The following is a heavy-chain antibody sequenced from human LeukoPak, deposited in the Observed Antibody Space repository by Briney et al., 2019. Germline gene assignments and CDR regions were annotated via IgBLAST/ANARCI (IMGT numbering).Heavy chain of an antibody. CDR3: TRSPLDSSNYVRFDY. CDR1: GGSISSYD. CDR2: IYYSGST. V-gene: IGHV4-59*08. J-gene: IGHJ4*02. D-gene: IGHD3-10*02. Sequence: SETLSLTCTVSGGSISSYDWSWIRQPPGKGLEWIGYIYYSGSTNYNPSPKSRVTISVDTSKNQFSLKLSPVTAADTAVYYCTRSPLDSSNYVRFDYWGQGTLVTVSS.